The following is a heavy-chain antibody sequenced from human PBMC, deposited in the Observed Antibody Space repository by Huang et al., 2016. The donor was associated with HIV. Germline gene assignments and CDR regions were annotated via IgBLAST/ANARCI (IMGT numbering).Heavy chain of an antibody. CDR1: GFPFRDYH. V-gene: IGHV3-43*01. J-gene: IGHJ4*02. D-gene: IGHD3-22*01. Sequence: EVQLVQSGGVAIKPGGSLRLSCAASGFPFRDYHMPWVRQVPGKGLEWVALISGDGSTTKYGDSVKGRFTISRDNSKDSLYLQMNSLKTEDTAFYYCTGIFYDSTGYYYHYWGQGTLVTVSS. CDR2: ISGDGSTT. CDR3: TGIFYDSTGYYYHY.